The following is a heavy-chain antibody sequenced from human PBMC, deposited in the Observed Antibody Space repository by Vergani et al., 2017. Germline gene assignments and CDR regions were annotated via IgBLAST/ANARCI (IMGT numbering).Heavy chain of an antibody. CDR2: ISSSSSTI. D-gene: IGHD5-18*01. J-gene: IGHJ6*02. V-gene: IGHV3-48*04. Sequence: EVQLVESGGGLVQPGGSLRLSCAASGFTFSSYSMNWVRQAPGKGLEWVSYISSSSSTIYYADSVKGRFTISRDNAKNSLYLQMNSLRAEDTAVYYCARIGGYSYCLGGNYYYGMDVWGQGTTVTVSS. CDR1: GFTFSSYS. CDR3: ARIGGYSYCLGGNYYYGMDV.